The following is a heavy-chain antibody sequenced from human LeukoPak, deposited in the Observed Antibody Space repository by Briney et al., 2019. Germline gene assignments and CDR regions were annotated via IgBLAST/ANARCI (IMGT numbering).Heavy chain of an antibody. CDR3: TTDGYFDY. V-gene: IGHV3-15*01. CDR2: IRSNTVGETT. Sequence: GGSLRLSCAASGFTFSNTGMSWVRQAPGKGLEWVGRIRSNTVGETTDYAAPVKGRFTISRDDSKNTLYLQMNSLKTEDTAVYYCTTDGYFDYWGQGTLVTVSS. CDR1: GFTFSNTG. J-gene: IGHJ4*02.